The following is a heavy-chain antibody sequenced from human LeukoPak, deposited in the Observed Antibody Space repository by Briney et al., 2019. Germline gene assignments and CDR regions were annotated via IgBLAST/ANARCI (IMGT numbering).Heavy chain of an antibody. CDR3: ARPRARERGFIGSFDA. Sequence: GGSLRLSCAACGFTFSDYSMNWVRRPPGKGLEWISSINSVAVHTSYAPSVKGRCTVSRDNSKNSLFLDLSSLTVDDSAVYCLARPRARERGFIGSFDAWGRGTLVTVSS. V-gene: IGHV3-21*01. CDR2: INSVAVHT. J-gene: IGHJ4*02. D-gene: IGHD3-10*01. CDR1: GFTFSDYS.